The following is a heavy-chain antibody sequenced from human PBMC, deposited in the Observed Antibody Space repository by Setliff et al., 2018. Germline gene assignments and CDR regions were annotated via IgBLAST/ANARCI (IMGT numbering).Heavy chain of an antibody. D-gene: IGHD6-13*01. Sequence: PGGSLRLSCAASGFTFSSYSMNWVRQAPGKGLEWVSSISSSSSYIYYADSVKGRFTISRDNAKNSLYPQMNSLRAEDTAVYYCAREEVWRSSWEKNYYYYGMDVWGQGTTVTVSS. V-gene: IGHV3-21*01. CDR1: GFTFSSYS. CDR3: AREEVWRSSWEKNYYYYGMDV. CDR2: ISSSSSYI. J-gene: IGHJ6*02.